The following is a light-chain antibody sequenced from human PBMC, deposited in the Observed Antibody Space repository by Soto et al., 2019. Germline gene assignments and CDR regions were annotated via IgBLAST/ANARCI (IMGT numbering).Light chain of an antibody. J-gene: IGLJ1*01. CDR3: AAWDDSLYGRV. CDR2: SNN. CDR1: RSNIGSNP. Sequence: QSVLTQPPLASGTPGQRVTISCSGSRSNIGSNPVNWYQQLPGTAPKLLIDSNNQRPSGVPDRFSGSRSGTSASLAISGLQSEGEADYYCAAWDDSLYGRVFGTGTKVTVL. V-gene: IGLV1-44*01.